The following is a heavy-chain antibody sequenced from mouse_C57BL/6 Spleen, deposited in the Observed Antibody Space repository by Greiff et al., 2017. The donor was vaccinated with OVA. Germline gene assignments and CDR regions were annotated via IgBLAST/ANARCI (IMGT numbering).Heavy chain of an antibody. Sequence: EVQLVESGGGLVKPGGSLKLSCAASGFTFSSYAMSWVRQTPEKRLEWVATISAGGSYPYYPDNVKGRSTISRDTAKNNPYLQLRHLTSEDTAVYYCAGGGYGNAKDYWGQGTSVTVSS. D-gene: IGHD1-1*01. CDR2: ISAGGSYP. J-gene: IGHJ4*01. CDR1: GFTFSSYA. CDR3: AGGGYGNAKDY. V-gene: IGHV5-4*01.